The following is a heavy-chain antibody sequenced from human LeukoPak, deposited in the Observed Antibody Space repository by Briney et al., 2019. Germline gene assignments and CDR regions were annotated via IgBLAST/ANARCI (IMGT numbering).Heavy chain of an antibody. CDR2: INPDSGGT. Sequence: ASVKVSCKASGYTFTGYYMHWVRQAPGQGLEWMGWINPDSGGTNYAQKFQGRVTMTRDTSISTAYMELSRLRSDNTAVYYCARDFFSGSLTRWGQGTLVTASS. J-gene: IGHJ4*02. CDR1: GYTFTGYY. V-gene: IGHV1-2*02. CDR3: ARDFFSGSLTR. D-gene: IGHD6-25*01.